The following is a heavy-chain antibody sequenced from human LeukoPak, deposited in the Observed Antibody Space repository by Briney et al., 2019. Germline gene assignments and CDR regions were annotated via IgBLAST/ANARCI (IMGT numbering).Heavy chain of an antibody. V-gene: IGHV3-23*01. Sequence: PGGSLRLSCAASGFTFRNYAMSWVRQAPGKGLEWVSIISDSGDSTYYADSVKGRFTISRDTSMNTLYLQMNSLRADDTAIYYCARLYSGSSSWYDYWGQETLVTVSS. CDR3: ARLYSGSSSWYDY. CDR2: ISDSGDST. J-gene: IGHJ4*02. D-gene: IGHD1-26*01. CDR1: GFTFRNYA.